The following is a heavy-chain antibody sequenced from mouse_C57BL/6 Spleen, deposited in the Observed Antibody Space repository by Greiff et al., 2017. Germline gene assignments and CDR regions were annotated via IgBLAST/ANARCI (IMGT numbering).Heavy chain of an antibody. D-gene: IGHD3-2*02. CDR2: VDTNSGGT. CDR3: ARDSSGYDGCLGY. J-gene: IGHJ2*01. CDR1: GYTFTSYW. Sequence: QVQLQQPGAELMKPGASVKLSYKASGYTFTSYWMHWVTQRPGRGLEWIGRVDTNSGGTKYNEKFKSKATLTVDKPSSTAYMQLSSLTSEDSAVYYWARDSSGYDGCLGYWGQGTTLTVSS. V-gene: IGHV1-72*01.